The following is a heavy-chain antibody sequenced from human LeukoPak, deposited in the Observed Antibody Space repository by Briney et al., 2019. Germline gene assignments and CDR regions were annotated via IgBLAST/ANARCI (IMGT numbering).Heavy chain of an antibody. CDR3: ARDISWLGFDY. CDR2: ITSGTRT. J-gene: IGHJ4*02. V-gene: IGHV3-23*01. CDR1: LFTFGIHG. D-gene: IGHD6-19*01. Sequence: GVCLSLLYVACLFTFGIHGMIWVSQASGRGLEWVSGITSGTRTYYADSVKGRFAISRDNSKNTMYLQMNSLRAEDTAVYYCARDISWLGFDYWGQGILVTVSS.